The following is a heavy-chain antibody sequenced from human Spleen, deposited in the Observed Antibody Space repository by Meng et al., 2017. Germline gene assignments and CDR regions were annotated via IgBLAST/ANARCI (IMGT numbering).Heavy chain of an antibody. D-gene: IGHD3-22*01. Sequence: QVHLLQSGPEVKKPGASVRVSCKASGYTFGSYGICWVRQAPGQGLEWMGWINTNTGDPTYDQGFTGRFVFSLDTSVSTAYLQINSLKDEDTAVYYCARKASGYYFSEHWGQGTLVTVSS. CDR1: GYTFGSYG. CDR3: ARKASGYYFSEH. J-gene: IGHJ1*01. V-gene: IGHV7-4-1*02. CDR2: INTNTGDP.